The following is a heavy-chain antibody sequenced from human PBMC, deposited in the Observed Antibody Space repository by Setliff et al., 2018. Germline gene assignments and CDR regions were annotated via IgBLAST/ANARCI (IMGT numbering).Heavy chain of an antibody. CDR1: GDSISSSRYY. V-gene: IGHV4-39*01. J-gene: IGHJ6*03. CDR2: IYYSGTT. D-gene: IGHD3-3*01. CDR3: VRMSGFLYMDV. Sequence: PSETLSLTCTVSGDSISSSRYYWAWIRQPPGKGLEWIGNIYYSGTTYSNPSLKSRVTMSVDTSKNQFSLRLNSVTASDTAVYYCVRMSGFLYMDVWGKGTTVTVSS.